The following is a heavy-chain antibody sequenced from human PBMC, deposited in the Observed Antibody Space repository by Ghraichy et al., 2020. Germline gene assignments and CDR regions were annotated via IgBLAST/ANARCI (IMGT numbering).Heavy chain of an antibody. CDR3: ARPNTGLRMTTVPYYYYYGMDV. CDR2: IIPILGIA. D-gene: IGHD4-17*01. V-gene: IGHV1-69*04. J-gene: IGHJ6*02. CDR1: GGTFSSYA. Sequence: SVKVSCKASGGTFSSYAISWVRQAPGQGLEWMGRIIPILGIANYAQKFQGRVTITADKSTSTAYMELSSLRSEDTAVYYCARPNTGLRMTTVPYYYYYGMDVWGQGTTVTVSS.